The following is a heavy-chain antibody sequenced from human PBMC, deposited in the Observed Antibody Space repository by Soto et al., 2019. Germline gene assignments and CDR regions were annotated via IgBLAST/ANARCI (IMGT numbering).Heavy chain of an antibody. CDR2: IYYSGST. CDR3: ARGETQQWLES. D-gene: IGHD6-19*01. CDR1: GGSISSNC. Sequence: QVQLQESGPGLVKPSETLSLTCTVSGGSISSNCWSWIRQPPGKRLEWIGYIYYSGSTNYTPSLKSRVTISVDTSRNQFSLKLSSVTPADTAVYYCARGETQQWLESWGQGTLVTVSS. V-gene: IGHV4-59*01. J-gene: IGHJ4*02.